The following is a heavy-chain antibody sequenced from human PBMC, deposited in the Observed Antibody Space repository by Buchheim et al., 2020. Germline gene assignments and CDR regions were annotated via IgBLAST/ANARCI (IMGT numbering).Heavy chain of an antibody. J-gene: IGHJ4*02. CDR3: ARDSSGWSRDY. CDR2: ISSSYEL. V-gene: IGHV3-21*02. CDR1: GFSFSPYG. D-gene: IGHD6-19*01. Sequence: EVQLVESGGGLVTPGGSLRLSCAASGFSFSPYGMTWVRQAPGKGLEWVPTISSSYELFYGDSGKGRFVISRDNARPLEFLQMNNLRAEDTAVYFCARDSSGWSRDYWGQGTL.